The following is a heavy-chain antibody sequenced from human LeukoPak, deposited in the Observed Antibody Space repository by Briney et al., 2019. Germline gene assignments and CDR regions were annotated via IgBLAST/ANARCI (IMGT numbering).Heavy chain of an antibody. CDR2: IYYSGSI. CDR3: ASGVVVPAAFMDV. D-gene: IGHD2-2*01. Sequence: PSETLSLTCTVSGDSIRSYYWSWIRQPPGKGLEWIGYIYYSGSINYNPSLKSRVTISLDTSKNHFSLKLSSVTAADTAVYYCASGVVVPAAFMDVWGKGTTVTVSS. J-gene: IGHJ6*03. CDR1: GDSIRSYY. V-gene: IGHV4-59*01.